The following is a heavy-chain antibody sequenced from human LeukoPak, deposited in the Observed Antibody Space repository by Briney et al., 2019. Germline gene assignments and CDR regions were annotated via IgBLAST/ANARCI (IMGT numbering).Heavy chain of an antibody. V-gene: IGHV1-2*02. CDR3: ARGPYSGSYRGGVHWFDP. D-gene: IGHD1-26*01. CDR2: INPNSGGT. Sequence: ASVKLSCKASGYTFTGYYMHWVRQAPGQGLEWMGGINPNSGGTNYAQNFQGRVTMTRDTSISTAYMELSRLRSDDTAVYYCARGPYSGSYRGGVHWFDPWGEGTLVTVSS. CDR1: GYTFTGYY. J-gene: IGHJ5*02.